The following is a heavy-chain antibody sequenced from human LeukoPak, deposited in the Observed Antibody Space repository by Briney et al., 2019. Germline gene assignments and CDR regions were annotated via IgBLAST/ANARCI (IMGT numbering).Heavy chain of an antibody. J-gene: IGHJ6*03. D-gene: IGHD3-3*02. CDR1: GFTLSQSA. V-gene: IGHV3-23*01. Sequence: GGSLRLSCAASGFTLSQSAMSWVRQAPGEGLEWVSNISGGDISTYYADSVKGRFTISRDNAKKSMYLQMNSLRAEDTAVYYCARVVAATFIFDYMDVWGKGATVTVSS. CDR3: ARVVAATFIFDYMDV. CDR2: ISGGDIST.